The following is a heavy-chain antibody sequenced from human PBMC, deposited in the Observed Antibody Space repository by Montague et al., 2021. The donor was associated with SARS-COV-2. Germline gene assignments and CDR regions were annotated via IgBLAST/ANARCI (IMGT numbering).Heavy chain of an antibody. Sequence: SETRSLTCTVSGGSIKSSSYYWGWIRQPPGKGLEWIGSIFYSGTTYFHPSLRSRVTISLDTSKNQFSLKLSSVTAADTAVYYCVYGGDYWGQGTLVTVSS. V-gene: IGHV4-39*07. CDR2: IFYSGTT. J-gene: IGHJ4*02. D-gene: IGHD4-23*01. CDR1: GGSIKSSSYY. CDR3: VYGGDY.